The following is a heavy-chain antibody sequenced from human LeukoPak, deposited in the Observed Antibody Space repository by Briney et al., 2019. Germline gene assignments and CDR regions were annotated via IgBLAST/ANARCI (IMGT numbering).Heavy chain of an antibody. CDR2: MNDSGST. CDR3: ARRFIGARSNNWFDP. Sequence: SETLSLTCAVSGGSFSAYYCNWIRQSPGRGLEWIGEMNDSGSTKYNPSLWSRVTISIDASKNQCSLNLSSVTAADTAAYYCARRFIGARSNNWFDPWGQGTVVTVSS. J-gene: IGHJ5*02. D-gene: IGHD6-6*01. CDR1: GGSFSAYY. V-gene: IGHV4-34*01.